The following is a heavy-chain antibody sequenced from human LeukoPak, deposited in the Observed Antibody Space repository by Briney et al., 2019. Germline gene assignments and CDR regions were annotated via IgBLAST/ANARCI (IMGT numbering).Heavy chain of an antibody. J-gene: IGHJ6*02. CDR3: ARGVVPAAKTGYYYGMDV. Sequence: ASVKVSCKASGYTFTSYDINWVRQATGQGLEWMGWMNPNSGNTGYAQKFQGRVTMTRNTSISTAYMELSSLRSEDTAVYYCARGVVPAAKTGYYYGMDVWGQGTTVTVSS. V-gene: IGHV1-8*01. D-gene: IGHD2-2*01. CDR2: MNPNSGNT. CDR1: GYTFTSYD.